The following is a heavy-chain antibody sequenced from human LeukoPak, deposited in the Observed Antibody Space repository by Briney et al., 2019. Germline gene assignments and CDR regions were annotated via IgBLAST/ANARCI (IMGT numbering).Heavy chain of an antibody. CDR3: ASRGYCSGGSCYYFDY. Sequence: SETLSLTCAVYGGSFSGYYWSWIRQPPGKGLEWIGEINHSGSTNYNPSLKSRVTISVDTSKNQFSLKLSSVTAADTAVYYCASRGYCSGGSCYYFDYWGQGALVTVSS. V-gene: IGHV4-34*01. D-gene: IGHD2-15*01. J-gene: IGHJ4*02. CDR2: INHSGST. CDR1: GGSFSGYY.